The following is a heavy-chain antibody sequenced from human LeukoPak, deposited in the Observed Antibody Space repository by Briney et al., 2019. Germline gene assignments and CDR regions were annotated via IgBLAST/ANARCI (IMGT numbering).Heavy chain of an antibody. CDR2: INHSGST. D-gene: IGHD3-22*01. J-gene: IGHJ3*02. Sequence: SETLSLTCAVYGGSFSGYYWSWIRQPPVKGLEWIGEINHSGSTNYNPSLKSRVTISVDTSKNQFSLKLSSVTAADTAVYYCARPLRNYDSSGYYSRYAFDIWGQGTMVTVSS. V-gene: IGHV4-34*01. CDR3: ARPLRNYDSSGYYSRYAFDI. CDR1: GGSFSGYY.